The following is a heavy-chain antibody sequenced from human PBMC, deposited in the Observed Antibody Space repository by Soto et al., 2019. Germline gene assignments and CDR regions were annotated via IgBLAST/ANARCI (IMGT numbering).Heavy chain of an antibody. D-gene: IGHD3-3*01. CDR3: VLLGVFDH. Sequence: ASVKVSCKASGYTFTSYNINWVRQAPGQGLEWVAGSNSNSGNSDHAQKFQGRLTVTRDTSISTAYTELSSLRSDDTAVYYCVLLGVFDHWRRGTRVAACS. J-gene: IGHJ4*02. CDR1: GYTFTSYN. CDR2: SNSNSGNS. V-gene: IGHV1-8*01.